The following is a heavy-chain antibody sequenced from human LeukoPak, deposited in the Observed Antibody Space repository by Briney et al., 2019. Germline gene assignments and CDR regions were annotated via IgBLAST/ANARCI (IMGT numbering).Heavy chain of an antibody. J-gene: IGHJ4*02. V-gene: IGHV4-39*01. D-gene: IGHD3/OR15-3a*01. CDR3: ARQTGSGLFILP. Sequence: SETLSLTCTVSGGSITSSSYYWGWIRQPPGKGLEWIGSIYYGGNTYYNPSLKSRVIKTVDTSKNQFSLRLTSVTAADTAVYYCARQTGSGLFILPGGQGTLVTVSS. CDR2: IYYGGNT. CDR1: GGSITSSSYY.